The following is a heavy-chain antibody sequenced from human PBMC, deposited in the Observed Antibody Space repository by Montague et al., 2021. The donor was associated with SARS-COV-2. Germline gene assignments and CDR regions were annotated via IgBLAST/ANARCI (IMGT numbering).Heavy chain of an antibody. CDR1: GGSISSYY. CDR2: IYYSGST. Sequence: SETLSLTCTVSGGSISSYYWSWIRQPPGKGLEWIGYIYYSGSTXXXPSXXXRVTISVDTSKNQFSLKLSSVTAADTAVYYCARGRRRYNWRDETSYYYGMDVWGQGTTVTVSS. CDR3: ARGRRRYNWRDETSYYYGMDV. J-gene: IGHJ6*02. V-gene: IGHV4-59*13. D-gene: IGHD1-20*01.